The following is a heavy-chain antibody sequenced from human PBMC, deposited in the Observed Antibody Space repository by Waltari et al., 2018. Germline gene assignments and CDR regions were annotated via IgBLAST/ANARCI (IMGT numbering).Heavy chain of an antibody. D-gene: IGHD6-25*01. Sequence: EVQLVESGGGLVPPGGSLRLSCAASGFTFSNYWMSWVRQAPGKGLEWVANIQENGGTKYYVDSVKGRFTISRDNAENSLYLQMNSLKTEDTAVYYCTRRSLRHYFDYWGQGTLVTVSS. CDR3: TRRSLRHYFDY. J-gene: IGHJ4*02. V-gene: IGHV3-7*03. CDR2: IQENGGTK. CDR1: GFTFSNYW.